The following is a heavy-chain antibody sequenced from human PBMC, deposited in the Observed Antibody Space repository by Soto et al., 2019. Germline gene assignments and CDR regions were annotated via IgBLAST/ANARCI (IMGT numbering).Heavy chain of an antibody. CDR3: ARDMGVFWSGYPEGGFDY. Sequence: EAQLVESGGGLVQPGGSLRLSCAASGFTFTNYWMSWVHQAPGKGLEWVANIKQDGSEKYYADSAKGRVIISRDNAKTSLYLQMNSLRAEDTAVYYCARDMGVFWSGYPEGGFDYWGQGTPVTVSS. V-gene: IGHV3-7*01. CDR1: GFTFTNYW. J-gene: IGHJ4*02. CDR2: IKQDGSEK. D-gene: IGHD3-3*01.